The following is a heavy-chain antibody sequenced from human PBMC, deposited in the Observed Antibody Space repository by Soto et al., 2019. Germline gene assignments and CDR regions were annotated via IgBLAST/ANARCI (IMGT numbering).Heavy chain of an antibody. CDR1: GFSFDDYA. Sequence: EVQLVESGGGLVQPGRSLRLSCAASGFSFDDYAMHWVRQAPGKGLEWISGISWNSVSIDYADSVKGRFIVSRDNAKNSLYLQMNNLRAEDTALSYCAKERVRYLEDWGQGTLVSVSS. D-gene: IGHD3-9*01. CDR2: ISWNSVSI. CDR3: AKERVRYLED. V-gene: IGHV3-9*01. J-gene: IGHJ4*02.